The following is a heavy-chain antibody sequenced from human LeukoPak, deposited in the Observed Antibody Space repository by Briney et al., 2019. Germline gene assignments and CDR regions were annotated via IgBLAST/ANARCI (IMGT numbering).Heavy chain of an antibody. CDR1: GFTFSSFG. D-gene: IGHD6-25*01. V-gene: IGHV3-66*01. Sequence: GGSLRLSCAASGFTFSSFGMRWVRQAPGKGLKWVSIIYSGGSAYYADSVRGRFTISRDNSKNILYLQMNSLRAEDTAVYYCASLRPTSRQYFDNWGQGTLVTVSS. CDR3: ASLRPTSRQYFDN. CDR2: IYSGGSA. J-gene: IGHJ4*02.